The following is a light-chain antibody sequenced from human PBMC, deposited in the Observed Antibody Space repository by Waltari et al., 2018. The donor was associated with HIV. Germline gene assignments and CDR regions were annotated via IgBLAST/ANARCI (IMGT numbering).Light chain of an antibody. V-gene: IGKV3-20*01. CDR2: GAS. Sequence: EVLLTQSPGTLSLSPGERATLSCRASQAVNIYLAWYQQKSGQAPKLLMFGASARAAGIPERFTGSGSGTDFTLTITRLEPEDFAVYYCQQYGSPPLTFGGGTKVEIK. J-gene: IGKJ4*01. CDR1: QAVNIY. CDR3: QQYGSPPLT.